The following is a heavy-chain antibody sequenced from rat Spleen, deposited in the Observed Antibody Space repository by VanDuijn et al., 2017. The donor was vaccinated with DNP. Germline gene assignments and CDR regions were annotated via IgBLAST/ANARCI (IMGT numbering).Heavy chain of an antibody. Sequence: EVQLQESGPGLVKPSQSLSLTCSVTGYSITSNYWAWIRKFPGNKMEWMGYISYSGNTAYNPSLKSRISITRDTSRNHFFLQLNSVTTEDTATYYCARHGYNLRYWYFDFWGPGTMVTVSS. D-gene: IGHD1-5*01. J-gene: IGHJ1*01. CDR2: ISYSGNT. CDR3: ARHGYNLRYWYFDF. CDR1: GYSITSNY. V-gene: IGHV3-1*01.